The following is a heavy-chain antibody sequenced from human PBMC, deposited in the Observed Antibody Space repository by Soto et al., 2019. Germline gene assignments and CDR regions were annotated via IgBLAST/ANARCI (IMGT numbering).Heavy chain of an antibody. CDR2: IKYSGTT. Sequence: SETLSLTCTVSGGSISSSRCHWGWIRQPPGKWLEWIASIKYSGTTFYNPSLKSRVTLSVDTSNNQLSLKLRSVTAADTAVYYCARHDGFSSGWIFDYWGHGTLVTVSS. CDR1: GGSISSSRCH. J-gene: IGHJ4*01. D-gene: IGHD6-19*01. V-gene: IGHV4-39*01. CDR3: ARHDGFSSGWIFDY.